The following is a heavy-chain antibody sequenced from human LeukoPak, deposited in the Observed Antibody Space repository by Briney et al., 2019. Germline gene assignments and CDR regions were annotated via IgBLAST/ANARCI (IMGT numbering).Heavy chain of an antibody. D-gene: IGHD6-19*01. CDR3: ARPHLAVAGTDAFDI. CDR1: GYTFTSYY. J-gene: IGHJ3*02. V-gene: IGHV1-2*02. Sequence: ASVKVSCKASGYTFTSYYMHWVRQAPGQGLERMGWINPNSGGTNYAQKFQGRVTMTRDTSISTAYMELSRLRSDDTAVYYCARPHLAVAGTDAFDIWGQGTMVTVSS. CDR2: INPNSGGT.